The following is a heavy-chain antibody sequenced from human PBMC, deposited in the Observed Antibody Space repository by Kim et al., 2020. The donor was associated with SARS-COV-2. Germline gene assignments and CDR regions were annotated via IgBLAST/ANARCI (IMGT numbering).Heavy chain of an antibody. D-gene: IGHD3-10*01. CDR2: ISYDGSNK. V-gene: IGHV3-30*18. CDR3: AKELLLWFGESKSEIDY. J-gene: IGHJ4*01. Sequence: GGSLRLSCAASGFTFSSYGMHWVRQAPGKGLEWVAVISYDGSNKYYADSVKGRFTISRDNSKNTLYLQMNSLRAEDTAVYYCAKELLLWFGESKSEIDY. CDR1: GFTFSSYG.